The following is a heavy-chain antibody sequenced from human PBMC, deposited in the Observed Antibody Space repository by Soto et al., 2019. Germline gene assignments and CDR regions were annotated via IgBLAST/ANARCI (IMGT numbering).Heavy chain of an antibody. Sequence: QVQLQASGPGLVKPSQTLSLTCTVSGGSISSGGYYWNWIRHRPGKGLEWIGYIYNSGSTYYNPYLKSRVFISADTSKNLLSLKLSSVTAADTAVYYCASQRAPYYFDYWGRGALVTVSS. CDR1: GGSISSGGYY. CDR2: IYNSGST. V-gene: IGHV4-31*03. J-gene: IGHJ4*02. CDR3: ASQRAPYYFDY.